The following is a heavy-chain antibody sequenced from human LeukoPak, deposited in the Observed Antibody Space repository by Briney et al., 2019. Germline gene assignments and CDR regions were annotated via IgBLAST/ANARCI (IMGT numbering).Heavy chain of an antibody. V-gene: IGHV3-21*01. D-gene: IGHD6-6*01. CDR2: ISSSSTYI. CDR3: ARVSSVAARDAFDI. J-gene: IGHJ3*02. Sequence: PGGSLRLSCAASGFTFSSYGMHWVRQAPGKGQEWVSAISSSSTYIYYADSVKGRFTISSDSAKNSLYLQMNSLRAEDTAVYYCARVSSVAARDAFDIWGQGTMVTVSS. CDR1: GFTFSSYG.